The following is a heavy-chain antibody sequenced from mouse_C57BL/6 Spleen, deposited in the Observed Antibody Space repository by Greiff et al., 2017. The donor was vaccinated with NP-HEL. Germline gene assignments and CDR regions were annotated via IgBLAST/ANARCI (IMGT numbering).Heavy chain of an antibody. J-gene: IGHJ4*01. CDR1: GFTFSDYG. CDR3: ASDGGYAMDD. V-gene: IGHV5-17*01. Sequence: VQLQQSGGGLVKPGGSLKLSCAASGFTFSDYGMHWVRQAPEKGLEWVAYISSGSSTIYYADTVKGRVTISRDNAKNTLFLQMTSLRSEDTAMYYCASDGGYAMDDWGQGTSVTVSS. CDR2: ISSGSSTI.